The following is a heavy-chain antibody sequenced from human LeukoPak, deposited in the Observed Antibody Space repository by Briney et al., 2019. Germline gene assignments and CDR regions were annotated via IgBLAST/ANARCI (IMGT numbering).Heavy chain of an antibody. V-gene: IGHV1-46*01. CDR3: ARAPRNSSTMLDY. CDR1: GYTFTSYW. J-gene: IGHJ4*02. D-gene: IGHD6-13*01. Sequence: ASVKVSCKASGYTFTSYWIQWVRQAPGQGLEWMGVINPDGGSTAYAHRFQGRVTMTRDTSTSTVYMDFSSLRSEDTALYYCARAPRNSSTMLDYWGQGTLVTVSS. CDR2: INPDGGST.